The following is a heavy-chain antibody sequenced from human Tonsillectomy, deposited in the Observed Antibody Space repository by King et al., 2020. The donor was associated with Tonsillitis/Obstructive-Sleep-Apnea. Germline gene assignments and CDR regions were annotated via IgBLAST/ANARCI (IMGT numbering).Heavy chain of an antibody. CDR3: VKGIKTQTFDY. CDR1: GFTFSSYA. V-gene: IGHV3-64D*06. J-gene: IGHJ4*02. CDR2: IISNGGST. Sequence: QLVQSGGGLVQPGGSLRLSCSASGFTFSSYAMHWVRQAPGKGLEYVSAIISNGGSTYYADSVKGRFTISRDNSKNTLYLQMSSLRAEDTAVYYCVKGIKTQTFDYWGQGTLVTVSS.